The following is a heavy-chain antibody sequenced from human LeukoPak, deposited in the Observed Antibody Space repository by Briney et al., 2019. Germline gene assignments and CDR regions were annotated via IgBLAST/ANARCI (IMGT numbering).Heavy chain of an antibody. CDR2: IKQDGSEK. D-gene: IGHD1-26*01. J-gene: IGHJ4*02. CDR1: GFTFSSHW. V-gene: IGHV3-7*01. Sequence: PGGSLRLSCAASGFTFSSHWMTWVRQAPGKGLEWVANIKQDGSEKYYVDSVKGRFTISRDNAKNSLYLQMNSLRAEDTAVYYCARGGIVGATAAYYWGQGTLVTVSS. CDR3: ARGGIVGATAAYY.